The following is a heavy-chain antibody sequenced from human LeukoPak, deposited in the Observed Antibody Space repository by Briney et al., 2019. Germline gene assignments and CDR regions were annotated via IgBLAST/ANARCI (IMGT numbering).Heavy chain of an antibody. Sequence: GSLRLSCTASGFTFGDYAMSWVRKAPGKGLEWIGYIYYSGSTNYNPSLKSRVTISVDTSKNQFSLKLSSVTAADTAVYYCARGSSVEMAPYFDYWGQGTLVTVSS. J-gene: IGHJ4*02. CDR1: GFTFGDYA. V-gene: IGHV4-59*01. CDR3: ARGSSVEMAPYFDY. CDR2: IYYSGST. D-gene: IGHD5-24*01.